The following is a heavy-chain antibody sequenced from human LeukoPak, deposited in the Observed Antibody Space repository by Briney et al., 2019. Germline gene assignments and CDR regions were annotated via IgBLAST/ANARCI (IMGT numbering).Heavy chain of an antibody. V-gene: IGHV3-7*05. J-gene: IGHJ4*02. CDR2: IKQDGSEK. CDR1: GFTFSSYW. CDR3: AREGIQLWLDLSY. D-gene: IGHD5-18*01. Sequence: PGGSLRLSCAASGFTFSSYWMSWVRQAPGKGLEWVANIKQDGSEKYYVDSVKGRFTISRDNAKNSLYLQMNSLRAEDTAVYYCAREGIQLWLDLSYWGQGTLVTVSS.